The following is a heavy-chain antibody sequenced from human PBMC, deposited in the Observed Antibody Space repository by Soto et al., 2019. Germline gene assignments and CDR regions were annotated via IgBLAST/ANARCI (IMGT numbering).Heavy chain of an antibody. CDR2: ISYDGSRT. CDR1: GFIFSGGG. CDR3: ARWVGGSMYDNSGKYDS. V-gene: IGHV3-30*03. D-gene: IGHD3-22*01. J-gene: IGHJ5*01. Sequence: QVQLVESGGGVVQPGRSLRLTCAASGFIFSGGGMHWVRQAPGKGLEWVALISYDGSRTYYADSVRDRFTISRDNGQNTLYLQMNSLRAEDTAVYFCARWVGGSMYDNSGKYDSWGQGTLVIVSS.